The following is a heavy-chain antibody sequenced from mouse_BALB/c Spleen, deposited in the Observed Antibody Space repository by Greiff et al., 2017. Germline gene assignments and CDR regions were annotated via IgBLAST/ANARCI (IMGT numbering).Heavy chain of an antibody. J-gene: IGHJ4*01. Sequence: QVQLKESGPGLVQPSPSLSITCTVSGFSLTSYGVHWVRQSPGKGLEWLGVIWSGGSTAYNAAYISRLSISKDTSKSQVFLKMNRLQTDDTARYYVARDASNYPDYAMDYWGQGTSVTVSS. D-gene: IGHD2-5*01. CDR2: IWSGGST. V-gene: IGHV2-2*01. CDR3: ARDASNYPDYAMDY. CDR1: GFSLTSYG.